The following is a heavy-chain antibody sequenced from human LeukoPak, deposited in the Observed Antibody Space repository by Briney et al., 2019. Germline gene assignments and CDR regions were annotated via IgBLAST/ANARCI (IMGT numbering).Heavy chain of an antibody. V-gene: IGHV3-48*03. CDR2: ISSSGSTI. D-gene: IGHD2-8*01. CDR3: ARYCTNGVCYDGLDY. CDR1: GFTFSNYE. J-gene: IGHJ4*02. Sequence: QPGGSLRLSCAASGFTFSNYEMNWVRQAPGKGLEWVSYISSSGSTIYYADSVKGRFTISRDNAKNSLYLQMNSLRAEGTAVYYCARYCTNGVCYDGLDYWGQGTLVTVSS.